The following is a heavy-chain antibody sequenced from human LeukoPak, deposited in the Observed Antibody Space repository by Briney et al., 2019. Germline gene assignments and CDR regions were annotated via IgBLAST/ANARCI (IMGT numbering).Heavy chain of an antibody. V-gene: IGHV3-30*03. CDR2: ISYDGSNK. D-gene: IGHD1-26*01. CDR1: GFTFSRFG. J-gene: IGHJ3*02. Sequence: GGSLRLSCKTSGFTFSRFGMHWVRQAPGKGLEWVAVISYDGSNKYYADSVKGRFTISRDNSKNTLSLQMNSLRPEDTAVYYCARDQSGDAFDIWGQGTMVTVSS. CDR3: ARDQSGDAFDI.